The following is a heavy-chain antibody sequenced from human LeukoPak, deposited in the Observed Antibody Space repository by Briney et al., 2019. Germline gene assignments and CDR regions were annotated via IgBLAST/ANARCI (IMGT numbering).Heavy chain of an antibody. D-gene: IGHD4-17*01. CDR1: GYTFSSYA. Sequence: APVKVSCKASGYTFSSYAMNWVRQAPGQGLELMGWINTNTGNPTYAQGFTGRFVFSLDTSVSTAYLQISSLQAEDTAVYYCARSNNDGDYLGVGFDYWGQGTLVTVSS. CDR3: ARSNNDGDYLGVGFDY. J-gene: IGHJ4*02. CDR2: INTNTGNP. V-gene: IGHV7-4-1*02.